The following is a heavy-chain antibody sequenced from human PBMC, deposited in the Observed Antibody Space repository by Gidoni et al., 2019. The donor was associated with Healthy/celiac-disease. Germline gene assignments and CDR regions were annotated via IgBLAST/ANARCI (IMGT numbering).Heavy chain of an antibody. CDR1: ASSFSSYA. Sequence: ELQLLESGGGLVQSGGSLRLSCAASASSFSSYAMSWVRQSPGKGLEWVSAISSSGGSTYYADSVKGRFTISRDNSKNTLYLQMNSLRAEDTAVYYCAKVASGLLWFGVHWGQGTLVTVSS. D-gene: IGHD3-10*01. CDR3: AKVASGLLWFGVH. V-gene: IGHV3-23*01. CDR2: ISSSGGST. J-gene: IGHJ4*02.